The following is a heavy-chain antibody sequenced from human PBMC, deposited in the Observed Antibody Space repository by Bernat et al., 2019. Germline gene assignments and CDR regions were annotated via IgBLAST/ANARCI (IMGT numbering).Heavy chain of an antibody. D-gene: IGHD5-18*01. J-gene: IGHJ4*02. CDR1: GFTFSSYA. V-gene: IGHV3-30-3*01. CDR3: AREGYGNYYFDY. Sequence: VQLVESGGGVVQPGRSLRLSCAASGFTFSSYAMHWVRQAPGKGLEWVAIISYDGSNKYYADSVKGRFTISRDNSKNTLYLQMNSLRAEDTAVYYCAREGYGNYYFDYWGQGTLVTVSS. CDR2: ISYDGSNK.